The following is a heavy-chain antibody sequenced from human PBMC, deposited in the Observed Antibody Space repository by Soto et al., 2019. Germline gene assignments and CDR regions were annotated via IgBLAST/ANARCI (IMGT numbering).Heavy chain of an antibody. Sequence: GASVKVSCKASGGTLSSYAISWVRQAPGQGLEWMGGIIPIFGTANYAQKFQGRVTITADESTSTAYMELSSLRSEDTAVYYCARSAAAAAGRGFDYWGQGTLVTVSS. CDR3: ARSAAAAAGRGFDY. CDR1: GGTLSSYA. V-gene: IGHV1-69*13. CDR2: IIPIFGTA. J-gene: IGHJ4*02. D-gene: IGHD6-13*01.